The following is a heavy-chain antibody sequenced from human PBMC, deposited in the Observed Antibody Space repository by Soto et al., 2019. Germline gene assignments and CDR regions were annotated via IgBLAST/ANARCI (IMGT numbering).Heavy chain of an antibody. CDR1: GYTFSTYD. Sequence: QVQLVQSGAEVKKPGTSVKVSCKASGYTFSTYDISWVRQATGQGLEWMGWMNPNTGNTGYAQNFRGRVTMTRNASTGTAYMELSSLRSEDTAVYYCARRKERSGPHYFDAWGQGTLVTVSS. J-gene: IGHJ4*02. D-gene: IGHD6-25*01. V-gene: IGHV1-8*01. CDR2: MNPNTGNT. CDR3: ARRKERSGPHYFDA.